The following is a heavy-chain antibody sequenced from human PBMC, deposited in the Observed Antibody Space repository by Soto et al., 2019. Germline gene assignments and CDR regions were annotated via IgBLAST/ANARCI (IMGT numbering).Heavy chain of an antibody. CDR1: GYTFASYG. Sequence: GASEKVSCKASGYTFASYGISWVRQAPGQGLEWMGWISAYNGNTNYAQKLQGRVTMTTDPSTSTAYMELRSLRSDDTAVYYCAIYFWSGYYTGDAFDIWGQGTMVTVSS. CDR2: ISAYNGNT. D-gene: IGHD3-3*01. J-gene: IGHJ3*02. V-gene: IGHV1-18*01. CDR3: AIYFWSGYYTGDAFDI.